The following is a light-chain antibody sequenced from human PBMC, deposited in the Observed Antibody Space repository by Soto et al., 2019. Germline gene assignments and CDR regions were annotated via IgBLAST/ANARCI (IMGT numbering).Light chain of an antibody. V-gene: IGKV3-15*01. CDR1: QSVADN. Sequence: EVVMTQSPATLSVSPGERVTLCCRSSQSVADNLAWFQQKPGQGPRLLIYGASTRATGIPARFSGSGSGTDFTLTISSLDPEDFAVYYCQQRNDWPWTFGQGTKVDIK. J-gene: IGKJ1*01. CDR2: GAS. CDR3: QQRNDWPWT.